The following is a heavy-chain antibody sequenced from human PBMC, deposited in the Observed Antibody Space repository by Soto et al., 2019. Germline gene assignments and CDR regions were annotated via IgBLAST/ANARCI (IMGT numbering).Heavy chain of an antibody. CDR2: IIPIFGTA. CDR1: GGTFSSYA. V-gene: IGHV1-69*13. J-gene: IGHJ3*02. D-gene: IGHD5-18*01. CDR3: ARRIYSYGLDAFDI. Sequence: SVKVSCKASGGTFSSYAISWVRQAPGQGLEWMGGIIPIFGTANYAQKFQGRVTITADESTSTAYMELSSLRSEDTAVYYCARRIYSYGLDAFDIWGQGTMVTGSS.